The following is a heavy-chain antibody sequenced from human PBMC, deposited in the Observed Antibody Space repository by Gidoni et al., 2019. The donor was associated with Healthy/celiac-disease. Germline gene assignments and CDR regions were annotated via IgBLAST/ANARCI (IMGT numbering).Heavy chain of an antibody. Sequence: QVQLVQSGAEVKKPGSSVKVSCKASGGTFSSYAISWVRQAPGQGLEWMGGIIPIFGTANYAQKFQGRVTITADESTSTAYMELSSLRSEDTAVYYCARGGTHRGEDIVVVPAAIWDTAIDYWGQGTLVTVSS. CDR3: ARGGTHRGEDIVVVPAAIWDTAIDY. CDR1: GGTFSSYA. V-gene: IGHV1-69*01. D-gene: IGHD2-2*02. CDR2: IIPIFGTA. J-gene: IGHJ4*02.